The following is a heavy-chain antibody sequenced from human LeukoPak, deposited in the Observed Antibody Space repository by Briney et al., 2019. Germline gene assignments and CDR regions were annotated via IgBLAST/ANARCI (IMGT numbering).Heavy chain of an antibody. V-gene: IGHV1-2*02. Sequence: ASVKVSCKASGYTFTGYYMHWVRQAPGQGLEWMGWINPNGGGTNYAQKFQGRVTMTRDTSISTAYMELSRLRSDDTAVYYCARDLLLTGDGGINWGQGTLVTVSS. J-gene: IGHJ4*02. CDR1: GYTFTGYY. CDR2: INPNGGGT. D-gene: IGHD7-27*01. CDR3: ARDLLLTGDGGIN.